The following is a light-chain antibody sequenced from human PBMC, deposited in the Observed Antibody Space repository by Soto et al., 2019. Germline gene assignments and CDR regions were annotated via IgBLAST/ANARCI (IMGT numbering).Light chain of an antibody. CDR2: AAS. CDR3: QQDDKAPQT. Sequence: ATQSVTSKLARLQPKXGQPSTLLTPAASXRPTAIPDKFSASGSGADHSLTISRLEPEDSAVYYCQQDDKAPQTFGQGTKVDIK. J-gene: IGKJ2*01. CDR1: QSVTSK. V-gene: IGKV3-20*01.